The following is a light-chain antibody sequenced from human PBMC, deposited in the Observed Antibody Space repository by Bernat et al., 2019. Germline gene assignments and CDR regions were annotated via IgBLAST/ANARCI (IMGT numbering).Light chain of an antibody. CDR2: GNS. J-gene: IGLJ1*01. CDR1: SSNIRAGYD. V-gene: IGLV1-40*01. Sequence: QSVLTQPPSVSGAPGQRVTISCTGSSSNIRAGYDVHWYQQLPGTAPKLLIYGNSNRPSRVPDRFSGSKSGTSASLAITGLQAEDEADYYCQSYWVFGTGTNVTVL. CDR3: QSYWV.